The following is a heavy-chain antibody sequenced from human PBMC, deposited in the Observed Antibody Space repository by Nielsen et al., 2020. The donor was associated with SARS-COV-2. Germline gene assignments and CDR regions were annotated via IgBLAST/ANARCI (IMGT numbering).Heavy chain of an antibody. CDR1: GFTFSSYG. J-gene: IGHJ4*02. V-gene: IGHV3-30*02. D-gene: IGHD5-12*01. CDR2: IWYDGSNK. CDR3: AKGRGGYDYFDY. Sequence: GESLKISCAASGFTFSSYGMHWVRQAPGKGLEWVAVIWYDGSNKYYADSVKGRFTISRDNSKNTLYLQMNSLRAEDTAVYYCAKGRGGYDYFDYWGQGTQVTVSS.